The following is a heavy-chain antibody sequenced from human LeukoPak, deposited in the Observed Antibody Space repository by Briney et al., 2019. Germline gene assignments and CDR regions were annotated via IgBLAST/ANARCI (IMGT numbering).Heavy chain of an antibody. Sequence: SVKVSCKASGGTFSSYAISWVRQAPGQGLEWMGGIIPIFGTANYAQKFQGRVTITADESTSTAYMELSSLRSEDTAVYYCTRYRTYYYDSSGYSPVDYYYMDVWGKGTTVTISS. CDR3: TRYRTYYYDSSGYSPVDYYYMDV. CDR1: GGTFSSYA. CDR2: IIPIFGTA. V-gene: IGHV1-69*13. J-gene: IGHJ6*03. D-gene: IGHD3-22*01.